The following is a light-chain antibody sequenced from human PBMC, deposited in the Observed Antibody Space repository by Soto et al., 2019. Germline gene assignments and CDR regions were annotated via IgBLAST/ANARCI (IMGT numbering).Light chain of an antibody. CDR1: SSNIGNNA. J-gene: IGLJ3*02. V-gene: IGLV1-36*01. CDR2: YDE. CDR3: AAWDDSLNGWV. Sequence: QSVLTQPPSVSDAPRPRVTISCSGSSSNIGNNAVNWYQQLPGKAPKLLIYYDELLPSGVSDRFSGSESGTSASLAISGLQSEDEADYYCAAWDDSLNGWVFGGGTKVTVL.